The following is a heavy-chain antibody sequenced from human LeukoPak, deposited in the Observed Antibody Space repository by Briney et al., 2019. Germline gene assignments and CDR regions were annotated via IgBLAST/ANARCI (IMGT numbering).Heavy chain of an antibody. V-gene: IGHV3-30*18. CDR3: AKDGSVGYYDSSGYYYKGLDY. D-gene: IGHD3-22*01. Sequence: GGSLRLSCAASGFTFSSYGMHWVRQAPGKGLEWVAVISYDGSNKYYADSVKGRFTISRDNSKNTLYLQMNSLRAEDTAVYYCAKDGSVGYYDSSGYYYKGLDYWGQGTLVTVSS. J-gene: IGHJ4*02. CDR2: ISYDGSNK. CDR1: GFTFSSYG.